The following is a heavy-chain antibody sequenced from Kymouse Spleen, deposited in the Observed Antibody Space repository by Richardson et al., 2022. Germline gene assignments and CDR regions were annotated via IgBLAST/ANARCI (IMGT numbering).Heavy chain of an antibody. CDR1: GFTFSSYG. V-gene: IGHV3-30*18. CDR3: AKGGRFLEWLLSYYYGMDV. CDR2: ISYDGSNK. D-gene: IGHD3-3*01. J-gene: IGHJ6*02. Sequence: QVQLVESGGGVVQPGRSLRLSCAASGFTFSSYGMHWVRQAPGKGLEWVAVISYDGSNKYYADSVKGRFTISRDNSKNTLYLQMNSLRAEDTAVYYCAKGGRFLEWLLSYYYGMDVWGQGTTVTVSS.